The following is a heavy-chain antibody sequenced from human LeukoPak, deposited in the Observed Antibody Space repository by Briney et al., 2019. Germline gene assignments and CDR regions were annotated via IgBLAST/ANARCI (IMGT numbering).Heavy chain of an antibody. CDR1: GFTFSSYA. D-gene: IGHD6-19*01. CDR2: ISGSGGST. CDR3: AKDQYSSGRGYFDY. V-gene: IGHV3-23*01. Sequence: GGSLRLSCAASGFTFSSYAMSWVRQAPGKGLEWVSAISGSGGSTYYADSVKGRFTISRDNPKNTLYLQMNSLRAEDTAVYYCAKDQYSSGRGYFDYWGQGTLVTVSS. J-gene: IGHJ4*02.